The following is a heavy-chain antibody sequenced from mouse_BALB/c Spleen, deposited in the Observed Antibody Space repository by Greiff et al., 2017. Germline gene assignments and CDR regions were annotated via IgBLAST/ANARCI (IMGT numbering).Heavy chain of an antibody. CDR3: AGGRYPYYFDY. J-gene: IGHJ2*01. CDR2: INPGSGGT. V-gene: IGHV1-54*01. CDR1: GYAFTNYL. Sequence: QVQLKQSGAELVRPGTSVKVSCKASGYAFTNYLIEWVKQRPGQGLEWIGVINPGSGGTNYNEKFKGKATLTADKSSSTAYMQLSSLTSDDSAVYFCAGGRYPYYFDYWGQGTTLTVSS. D-gene: IGHD2-14*01.